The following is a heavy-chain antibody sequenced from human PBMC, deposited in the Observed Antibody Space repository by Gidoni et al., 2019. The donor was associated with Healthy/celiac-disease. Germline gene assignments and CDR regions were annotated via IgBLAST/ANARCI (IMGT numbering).Heavy chain of an antibody. D-gene: IGHD2-21*02. CDR1: DGSISSGGYY. Sequence: QVQLQESGPGLVKPSQTLSLTCTVSDGSISSGGYYWSWLRQHPGKGLEWIGYIYYSGSTYYNPSLKSRVTISVDTSKNQFSLKLSSVTAADTAVYYCARGAIVVVTAITFDYWGQGTLVTVSS. J-gene: IGHJ4*02. CDR2: IYYSGST. V-gene: IGHV4-31*03. CDR3: ARGAIVVVTAITFDY.